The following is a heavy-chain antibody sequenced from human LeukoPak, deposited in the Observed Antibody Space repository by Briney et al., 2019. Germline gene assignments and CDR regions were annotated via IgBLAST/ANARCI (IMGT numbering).Heavy chain of an antibody. V-gene: IGHV3-30*02. CDR2: IRLVGSNE. CDR3: ANSKWELLRNYYYMDV. Sequence: GGSLTLSCAPSGFTLSTYSLQWVRQVAGKGLEWVAFIRLVGSNEFYADSVKGQFTISRDNSKNTLYLQMNSLRAEDTAVYYCANSKWELLRNYYYMDVWGKGTTVTVSS. D-gene: IGHD1-26*01. CDR1: GFTLSTYS. J-gene: IGHJ6*03.